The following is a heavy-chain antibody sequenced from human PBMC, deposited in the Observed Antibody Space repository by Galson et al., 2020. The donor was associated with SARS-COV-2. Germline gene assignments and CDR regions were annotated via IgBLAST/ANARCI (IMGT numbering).Heavy chain of an antibody. Sequence: SETLYLTCAVSGGSFSDYSWTWVRQPPGKGLEWIGEISHSGSTNYSPSLKSRVFMSVDTSKNQFSLKLRSVTAADTAVYYCARGGSRPIMAFDYYYFYMDVGGKGTTVTVSS. D-gene: IGHD3-10*01. CDR1: GGSFSDYS. V-gene: IGHV4-34*01. J-gene: IGHJ6*03. CDR2: ISHSGST. CDR3: ARGGSRPIMAFDYYYFYMDV.